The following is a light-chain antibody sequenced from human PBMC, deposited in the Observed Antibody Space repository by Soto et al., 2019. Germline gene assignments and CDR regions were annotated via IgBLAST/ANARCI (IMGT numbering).Light chain of an antibody. CDR1: QSVSY. CDR3: QHRGNWPPGAT. CDR2: AAS. Sequence: EIVLTQSPATLSLSPGERATLSCRASQSVSYLALYQQKPGPAPSLLIFAASKRATGVAARFSGSGSGTDFTLTISSLEPEAFAVYYCQHRGNWPPGATFGAGTTVEIK. J-gene: IGKJ4*02. V-gene: IGKV3-11*01.